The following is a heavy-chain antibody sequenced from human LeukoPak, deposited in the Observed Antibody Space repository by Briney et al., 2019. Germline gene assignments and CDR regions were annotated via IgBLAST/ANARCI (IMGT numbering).Heavy chain of an antibody. CDR3: ARGHYDFWSGYSNWFDP. Sequence: SETLSLTCTVSGGSISSHYWSWIRQPPGKGLEWIGYIYYSGSTNYNPSLKSRVTISVDTSKNQFSLKLSSVTAADTAVYYCARGHYDFWSGYSNWFDPWGQGTLVTVSS. CDR2: IYYSGST. CDR1: GGSISSHY. J-gene: IGHJ5*02. V-gene: IGHV4-59*11. D-gene: IGHD3-3*01.